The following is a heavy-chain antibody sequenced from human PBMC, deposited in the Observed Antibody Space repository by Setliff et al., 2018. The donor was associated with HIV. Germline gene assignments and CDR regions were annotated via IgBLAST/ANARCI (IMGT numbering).Heavy chain of an antibody. CDR1: GYRFASYW. D-gene: IGHD7-27*01. Sequence: PGESLKISCKGSGYRFASYWIGWVRQMPGKGLEWMGIIYPGDSATRYSPSFQGQVTISADKSISTAYLHWSSLKASDTAMYFCARLPTGDHHFDFWDEGTLVTVSS. CDR2: IYPGDSAT. V-gene: IGHV5-51*01. J-gene: IGHJ4*02. CDR3: ARLPTGDHHFDF.